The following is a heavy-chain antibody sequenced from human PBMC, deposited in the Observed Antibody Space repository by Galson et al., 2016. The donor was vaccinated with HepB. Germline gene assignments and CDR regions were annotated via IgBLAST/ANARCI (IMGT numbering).Heavy chain of an antibody. Sequence: SLRLSCAASGFTFSSYGMHWVRQAPGKGLEWVAVIWYDGSDKYYADSVKGRFTISRDNSKNTLYLQMSSLRAEDTAVYYCAIRLDYYGSRGSWGQGTLVTVSS. V-gene: IGHV3-33*01. CDR1: GFTFSSYG. CDR3: AIRLDYYGSRGS. J-gene: IGHJ5*02. CDR2: IWYDGSDK. D-gene: IGHD3-22*01.